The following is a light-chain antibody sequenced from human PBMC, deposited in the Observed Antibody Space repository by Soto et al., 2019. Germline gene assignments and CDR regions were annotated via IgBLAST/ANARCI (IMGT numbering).Light chain of an antibody. CDR2: DAS. Sequence: VWTLTVGTPSLTPRERASLSSRGSRSVSSSYLAWYQQKPGQAPRLLIYDASNRATGIPARFSGSGSGTDFTLTICSLEPEDFAVYYCQPRSKWLPVGGGTKGDLK. J-gene: IGKJ4*01. V-gene: IGKV3D-20*02. CDR3: QPRSKWLP. CDR1: RSVSSSY.